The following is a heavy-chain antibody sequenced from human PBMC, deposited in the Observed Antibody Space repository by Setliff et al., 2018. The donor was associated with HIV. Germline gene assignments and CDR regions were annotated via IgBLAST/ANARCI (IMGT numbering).Heavy chain of an antibody. V-gene: IGHV3-30*04. CDR3: ARDRGARHNRYYFDY. CDR1: GFTFSSYA. D-gene: IGHD1-26*01. CDR2: ISYDGTNK. Sequence: PGGSLRLSCAASGFTFSSYAMHWVRQAPGKGLEWVAVISYDGTNKYYADSVKGRFTISRDNSKNTLYLQMNSLRAEDTAVYYCARDRGARHNRYYFDYWGQGTLVTVSS. J-gene: IGHJ4*02.